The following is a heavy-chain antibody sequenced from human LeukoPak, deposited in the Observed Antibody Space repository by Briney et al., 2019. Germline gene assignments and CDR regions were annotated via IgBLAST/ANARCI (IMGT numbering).Heavy chain of an antibody. V-gene: IGHV4-59*01. CDR2: IYYSGST. CDR3: MSRGY. CDR1: GGSISRYY. Sequence: SETLSLTCTVSGGSISRYYWSCIREPPGKGLEWIGYIYYSGSTNYNPSLKSRVTISVDTSKNQFSLKLSSVTAADTAVYYCMSRGYWGQGTLVTVSS. J-gene: IGHJ4*02.